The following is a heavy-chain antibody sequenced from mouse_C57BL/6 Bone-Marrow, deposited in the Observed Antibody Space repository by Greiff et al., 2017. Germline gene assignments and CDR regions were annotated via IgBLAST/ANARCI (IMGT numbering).Heavy chain of an antibody. D-gene: IGHD1-1*01. V-gene: IGHV1-85*01. CDR3: ARLEFDGSSGDWYFDV. J-gene: IGHJ1*03. Sequence: QVQLQQSGPELVKPGASVKLSCKASGYTFTSYDINWVKQRPGQGLEWIGWIYPRDGSTKYNEKFKGKATLTVDTSSSTAYMELQSLTSEEAEVYFCARLEFDGSSGDWYFDVWGRGTRVTVSS. CDR1: GYTFTSYD. CDR2: IYPRDGST.